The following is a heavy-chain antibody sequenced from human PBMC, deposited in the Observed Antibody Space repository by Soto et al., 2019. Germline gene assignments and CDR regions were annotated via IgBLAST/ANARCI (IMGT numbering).Heavy chain of an antibody. V-gene: IGHV4-59*01. D-gene: IGHD3-22*01. CDR2: IYYSGST. Sequence: SETLSLTCTVSGGSISSYYWSWIRQPPGKGLEWIGYIYYSGSTNYNPSLKSRVTISVDTSKNQFSLKLSSVTAADTAVYYCARDLPNTYYYDSSGYYHGAFDIWGQGTMVTVSS. CDR3: ARDLPNTYYYDSSGYYHGAFDI. J-gene: IGHJ3*02. CDR1: GGSISSYY.